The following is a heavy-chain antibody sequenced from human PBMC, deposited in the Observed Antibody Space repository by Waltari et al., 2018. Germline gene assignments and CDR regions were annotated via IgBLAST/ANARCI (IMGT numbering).Heavy chain of an antibody. J-gene: IGHJ4*02. V-gene: IGHV1-24*01. CDR2: FNPEDGEI. CDR1: GYALSELS. D-gene: IGHD1-26*01. Sequence: QVQLEQSGAEVKKPGASMKVSCKVSGYALSELSMTWVRQAPGEGLEWMGGFNPEDGEIIYAQKFRGRVTMTEDTSTETVYMDLSSLRSEDTAVYYCATSNSGCRRGFDYWGQGTLVTVSS. CDR3: ATSNSGCRRGFDY.